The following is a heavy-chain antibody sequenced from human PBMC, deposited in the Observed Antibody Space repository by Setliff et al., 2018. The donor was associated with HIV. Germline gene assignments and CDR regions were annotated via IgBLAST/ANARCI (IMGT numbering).Heavy chain of an antibody. J-gene: IGHJ4*02. D-gene: IGHD6-19*01. CDR3: TRRFEKWLAFDY. CDR1: GSSISSFSYY. CDR2: VYHSGGT. V-gene: IGHV4-39*01. Sequence: SETLSLTCTVSGSSISSFSYYWAWIRQSPGKGLEWIGNVYHSGGTDYNPSLRSRVTISLDTSTNQFSLNLASVTAADTAVYYCTRRFEKWLAFDYWGQGTLVT.